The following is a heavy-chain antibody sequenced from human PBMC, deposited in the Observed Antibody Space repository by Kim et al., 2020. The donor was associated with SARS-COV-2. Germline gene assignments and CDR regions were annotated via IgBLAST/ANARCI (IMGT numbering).Heavy chain of an antibody. CDR1: GFTFSAYD. V-gene: IGHV3-48*02. D-gene: IGHD3-16*01. J-gene: IGHJ3*02. CDR3: VRDRLGGAFDM. Sequence: GSLRLSCATSGFTFSAYDMNWVRQAPGKGLEWLSFITKSSTTIYYADSVEGRFTISRDNAKNSLFLQMNSLRDEDTALYYCVRDRLGGAFDMWGQGTMVTVSS. CDR2: ITKSSTTI.